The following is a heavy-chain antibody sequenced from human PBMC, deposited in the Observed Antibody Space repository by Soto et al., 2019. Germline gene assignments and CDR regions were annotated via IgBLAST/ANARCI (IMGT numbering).Heavy chain of an antibody. J-gene: IGHJ4*02. D-gene: IGHD3-10*01. V-gene: IGHV4-59*08. CDR3: ARYYGGYSDY. CDR1: GGSISSYY. Sequence: QVQLQESGPGLVKPSETLSLTCTVSGGSISSYYWSWIRQPPGKGLEWIGYIYYSGSTNYNPSLKSRVTLSVDTSKNQFSLKLSSVTAADTAVYYCARYYGGYSDYWGQGTLVTVSS. CDR2: IYYSGST.